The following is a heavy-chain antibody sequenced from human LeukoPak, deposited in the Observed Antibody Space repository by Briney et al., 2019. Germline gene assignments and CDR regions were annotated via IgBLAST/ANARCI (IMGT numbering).Heavy chain of an antibody. V-gene: IGHV4-59*01. D-gene: IGHD4-17*01. Sequence: PSETLSLTCTVSGGSISSYYWSWIRQPPGKGLEWIGYIYYSGSTNYNPSLKSRVTISVDTSKNQFSLKLSSVTAVDTAVYYCATLRGDGDYEYYFDYWGQGTLVTVSS. CDR2: IYYSGST. CDR1: GGSISSYY. J-gene: IGHJ4*02. CDR3: ATLRGDGDYEYYFDY.